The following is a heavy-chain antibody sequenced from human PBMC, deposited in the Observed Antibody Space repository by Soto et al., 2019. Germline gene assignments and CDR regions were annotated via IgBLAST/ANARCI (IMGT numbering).Heavy chain of an antibody. CDR3: ARHYSAYSSSDWFDP. Sequence: SETLSLTCAVDGGSFSCYYWSWIRQPPGKGLEWIGEINHSGSTNYNPSLKSRVTISVDTSKNQFSLKLSSVTAADTAVYYCARHYSAYSSSDWFDPWGQGTLVTVSS. D-gene: IGHD6-6*01. CDR2: INHSGST. CDR1: GGSFSCYY. J-gene: IGHJ5*02. V-gene: IGHV4-34*01.